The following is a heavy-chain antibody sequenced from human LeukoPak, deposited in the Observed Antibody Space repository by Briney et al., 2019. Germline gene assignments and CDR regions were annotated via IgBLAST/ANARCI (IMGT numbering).Heavy chain of an antibody. V-gene: IGHV1-69*04. Sequence: SVKVSCKASGGTFSSYAISWVRQAPGQGLEWMGRIIPILGIANYAQKLQGRVTMTTDTSTSTAYMELRSLRSDDTAVYYCARDIPYYYDSSGYYVPFDYWGQGTLVTVSS. D-gene: IGHD3-22*01. CDR2: IIPILGIA. J-gene: IGHJ4*02. CDR3: ARDIPYYYDSSGYYVPFDY. CDR1: GGTFSSYA.